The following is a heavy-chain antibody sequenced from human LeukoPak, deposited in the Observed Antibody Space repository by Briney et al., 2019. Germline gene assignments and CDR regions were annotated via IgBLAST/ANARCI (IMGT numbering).Heavy chain of an antibody. V-gene: IGHV4-59*01. J-gene: IGHJ5*02. CDR3: ARGYGYSSSWYNWFDP. CDR1: GGSISSYY. D-gene: IGHD6-13*01. CDR2: IYYSGST. Sequence: PSETLSLTCTVSGGSISSYYWSWIRQPPGKGLEWIGYIYYSGSTNYNPSLKSRVTISVDTSKNQFSLKLSSVTAADTAVYYCARGYGYSSSWYNWFDPWGQGTLVTVSS.